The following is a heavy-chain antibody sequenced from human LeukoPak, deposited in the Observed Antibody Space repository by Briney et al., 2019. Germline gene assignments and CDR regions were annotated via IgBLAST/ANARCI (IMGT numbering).Heavy chain of an antibody. D-gene: IGHD6-19*01. V-gene: IGHV3-15*01. CDR1: GFTFSNAW. CDR2: IKSKTDGGTT. Sequence: GGSLRLSCAASGFTFSNAWMSWVRQAPGKGLEWVGRIKSKTDGGTTDYAAPVKGRFTISRDDSKNTLYLQMNSLKTEDTAVYYCTTDSTPYSSGWWYYYYYMDVWGKGTTVTVSS. J-gene: IGHJ6*03. CDR3: TTDSTPYSSGWWYYYYYMDV.